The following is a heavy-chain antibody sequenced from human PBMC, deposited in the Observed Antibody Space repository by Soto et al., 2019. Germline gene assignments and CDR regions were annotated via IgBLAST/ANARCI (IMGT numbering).Heavy chain of an antibody. V-gene: IGHV3-13*01. CDR1: GFTFSNYD. D-gene: IGHD2-15*01. CDR2: IGAAGDT. CDR3: ARGVVGPGDYYYGMDV. Sequence: GGSLRLSCAASGFTFSNYDMNWVRQAPGEGLEWVSGIGAAGDTYYPVSVQGRVTVSRDNAKKSLYLQLNSLRAGDTAVYYCARGVVGPGDYYYGMDVWGQGTTVTVSS. J-gene: IGHJ6*02.